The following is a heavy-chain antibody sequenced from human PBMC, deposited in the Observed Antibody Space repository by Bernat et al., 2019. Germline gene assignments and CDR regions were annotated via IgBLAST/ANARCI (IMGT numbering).Heavy chain of an antibody. V-gene: IGHV2-70*01. J-gene: IGHJ6*03. CDR2: IYWDDAK. CDR3: ARMTSPIAATSAYYYYYYYYMDV. D-gene: IGHD6-13*01. CDR1: GFSLSTSGMC. Sequence: QVTLRESGPALVKPTQTLTLTCTFSGFSLSTSGMCVSWIRQSPGKALEWLALIYWDDAKYYSTSLKTRLTISKDTSKNQVVLTMTNMDPVDTATYFCARMTSPIAATSAYYYYYYYYMDVWGKGTTVTVSS.